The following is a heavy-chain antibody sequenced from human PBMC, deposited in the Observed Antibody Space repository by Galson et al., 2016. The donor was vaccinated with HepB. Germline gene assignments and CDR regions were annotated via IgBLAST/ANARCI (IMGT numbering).Heavy chain of an antibody. CDR2: MSDSGGST. V-gene: IGHV3-53*01. CDR3: AVRYSSIWYFQH. Sequence: LRLSCAESGFTDSSSYISWARQAPGKGLEWVSAMSDSGGSTYYADSVKGRFTISRDNSKNTLYLQMNSLGAEDTAIYYCAVRYSSIWYFQHWGRGTLVSVSS. D-gene: IGHD6-13*01. CDR1: GFTDSSSY. J-gene: IGHJ1*01.